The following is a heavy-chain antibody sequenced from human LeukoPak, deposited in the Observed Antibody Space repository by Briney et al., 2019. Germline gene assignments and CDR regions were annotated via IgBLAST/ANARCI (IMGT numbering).Heavy chain of an antibody. J-gene: IGHJ3*02. CDR3: ASKIVVVTAWDAFDI. Sequence: ASVKVSCKASGYTFTGYYMHWVRQAPGQGLEWMGWINPNSGGTNYAQKVQGRVTMTRDTAISTAYMELSRLRSDDTAVYYCASKIVVVTAWDAFDIWGQGTMVTVSS. CDR2: INPNSGGT. CDR1: GYTFTGYY. V-gene: IGHV1-2*02. D-gene: IGHD2-21*02.